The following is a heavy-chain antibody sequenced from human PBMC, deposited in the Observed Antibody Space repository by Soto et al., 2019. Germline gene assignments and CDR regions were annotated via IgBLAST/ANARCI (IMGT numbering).Heavy chain of an antibody. CDR2: IIPILGTA. CDR3: ARGDCSSTSCYSYYYYGMDV. J-gene: IGHJ6*02. V-gene: IGHV1-69*13. D-gene: IGHD2-2*01. Sequence: ASVKVSCKASGGTFSSYAISWVRQAPGQGLEWMGGIIPILGTANYAQKFQGRVTITADESTSTAYMELSSLRSEDTAVYYCARGDCSSTSCYSYYYYGMDVWGQGTTVTVSS. CDR1: GGTFSSYA.